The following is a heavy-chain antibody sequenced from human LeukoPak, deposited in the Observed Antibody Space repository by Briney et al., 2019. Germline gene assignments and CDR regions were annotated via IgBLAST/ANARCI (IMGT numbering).Heavy chain of an antibody. Sequence: SETLSLTCTVSGGSISSSSYYWGWIRQPPGKGLEWIGSIYYSGSTYYNPSLKSRVTISVDTSKNHFSLKLSSVTAADTAVYYCARVGLLWFGESNWFDPWGQGTLVTVSS. J-gene: IGHJ5*02. CDR1: GGSISSSSYY. V-gene: IGHV4-39*07. CDR3: ARVGLLWFGESNWFDP. CDR2: IYYSGST. D-gene: IGHD3-10*01.